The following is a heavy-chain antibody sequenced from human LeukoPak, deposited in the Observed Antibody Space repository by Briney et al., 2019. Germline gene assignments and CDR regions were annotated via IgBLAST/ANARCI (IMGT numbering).Heavy chain of an antibody. J-gene: IGHJ6*03. CDR1: GYSISSGYY. V-gene: IGHV4-61*01. Sequence: PSETLSLTCTVSGYSISSGYYWGWIRQPPGKGLEWIGYIYYSGSTNYNPSLKSRVTISVDTSKNQFSLKLSSVTAADTAVYYCARRLGIAAAGIYYYYYMDVWGKGTTVTISS. CDR2: IYYSGST. CDR3: ARRLGIAAAGIYYYYYMDV. D-gene: IGHD6-13*01.